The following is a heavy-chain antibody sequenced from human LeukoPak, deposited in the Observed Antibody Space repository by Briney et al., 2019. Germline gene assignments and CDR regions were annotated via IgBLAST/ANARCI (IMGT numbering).Heavy chain of an antibody. CDR2: INHSGST. V-gene: IGHV4-30-2*01. D-gene: IGHD3-16*02. CDR3: ARGRRGVIRRRDWFDP. CDR1: GGSISSGDYS. J-gene: IGHJ5*02. Sequence: SETLSLTCAVSGGSISSGDYSWSWIRQPPGKGLEWIGEINHSGSTNYNPSLKSRVTISVDTSKNQFSLKLSSVTAADTAVYYCARGRRGVIRRRDWFDPWGQGTLVTVSS.